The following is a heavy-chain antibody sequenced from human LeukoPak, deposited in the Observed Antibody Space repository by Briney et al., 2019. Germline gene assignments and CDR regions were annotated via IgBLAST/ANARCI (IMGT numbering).Heavy chain of an antibody. D-gene: IGHD3-9*01. CDR2: ISWNNNTI. J-gene: IGHJ4*02. Sequence: PGGSLRLSCAASGFTFDDFAMHWVRQAPGKGLEWVSGISWNNNTIVYADSVKGRFTISRDNAKNSLHLQMNSLRAEDTALYYCAKDRFYDILTGYPDYWGQGTLVTVSS. CDR3: AKDRFYDILTGYPDY. V-gene: IGHV3-9*01. CDR1: GFTFDDFA.